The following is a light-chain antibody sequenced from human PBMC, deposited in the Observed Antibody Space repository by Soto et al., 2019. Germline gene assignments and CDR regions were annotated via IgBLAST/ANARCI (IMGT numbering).Light chain of an antibody. V-gene: IGKV3-20*01. CDR3: PHSGASPGS. CDR2: DAS. CDR1: QGVPTTY. Sequence: EVLLTQSPGTLSLSPGASATLSCRASQGVPTTYVAWYQQRPGQAPRLLIYDASNRAAGTPGRFSGSRSGTGFPLTIDRLEPEDFAVYYFPHSGASPGSLGQGTKVEIK. J-gene: IGKJ1*01.